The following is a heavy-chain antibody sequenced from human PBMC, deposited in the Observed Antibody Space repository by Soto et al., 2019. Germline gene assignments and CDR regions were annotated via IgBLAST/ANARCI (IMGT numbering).Heavy chain of an antibody. J-gene: IGHJ4*02. CDR1: GYTFTSYD. Sequence: QVQLVQSGAEVKKPGASVKVSCKASGYTFTSYDINWVRQATGQGLEWMGWMNPNSGNTGYAQKFHGRVTRTRNTSISTAYMELSSLRSEDTAVYYCARGGVFFFAAPTNPFDYWGQGTLVTVSS. D-gene: IGHD3-10*01. CDR2: MNPNSGNT. V-gene: IGHV1-8*01. CDR3: ARGGVFFFAAPTNPFDY.